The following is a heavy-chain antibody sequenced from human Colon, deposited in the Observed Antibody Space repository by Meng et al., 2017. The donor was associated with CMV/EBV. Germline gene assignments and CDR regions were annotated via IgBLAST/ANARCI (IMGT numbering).Heavy chain of an antibody. J-gene: IGHJ5*01. CDR1: NYSINSGDY. D-gene: IGHD2/OR15-2a*01. CDR2: IYQSGSA. CDR3: ARGNLYWFDP. V-gene: IGHV4-38-2*02. Sequence: GSLRLSCIVSNYSINSGDYWVWIQQPPGKGLQWIGRIYQSGSAYYHPSLKSRVTISIDKSRNQFSLRVRSVTAADTALYYCARGNLYWFDPWGQGILVTVSS.